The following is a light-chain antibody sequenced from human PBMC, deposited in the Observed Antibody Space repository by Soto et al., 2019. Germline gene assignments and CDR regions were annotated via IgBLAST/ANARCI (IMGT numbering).Light chain of an antibody. CDR1: QSLLYTDGRTY. Sequence: DIVMTQTPLSLSVTPGQPASISCKSSQSLLYTDGRTYLYWFLQKPGQPPQLLIYEVSNRFSGVXDXXSGSVSGTDFTRKISRVEPTDVGVYFCMQSIQLPYTSGQGTKLEIK. J-gene: IGKJ2*01. CDR3: MQSIQLPYT. CDR2: EVS. V-gene: IGKV2D-29*01.